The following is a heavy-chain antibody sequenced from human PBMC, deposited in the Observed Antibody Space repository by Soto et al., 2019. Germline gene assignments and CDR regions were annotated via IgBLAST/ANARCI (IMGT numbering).Heavy chain of an antibody. CDR2: IYWDDDK. CDR3: ARRGVGNSFHH. Sequence: QITLKESGPTLVKPTQTLTLTCTFSGFSLNSSGLGVGWVRQPPGKALEWLAIIYWDDDKRYSPSLENRLTITKDTSKNQVLLTMTNLDPVDTATYYCARRGVGNSFHHWGQGTLVIVSS. J-gene: IGHJ4*02. D-gene: IGHD2-15*01. V-gene: IGHV2-5*02. CDR1: GFSLNSSGLG.